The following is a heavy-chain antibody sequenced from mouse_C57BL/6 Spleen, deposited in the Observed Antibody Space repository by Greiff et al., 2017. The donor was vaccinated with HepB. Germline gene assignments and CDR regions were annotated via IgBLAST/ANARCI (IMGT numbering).Heavy chain of an antibody. CDR3: ARLLTGTYYFDY. D-gene: IGHD4-1*01. CDR2: ISSGGSYT. Sequence: VQLQQSGGDLVKPGGSLKLSCAASGFTFSSYGMSWVRQTPDKRLEWVATISSGGSYTYYPDSVKGRFTISRDNAKNTLYLQMSSLKSEDTAMYYCARLLTGTYYFDYWGQGTTLTVSS. J-gene: IGHJ2*01. CDR1: GFTFSSYG. V-gene: IGHV5-6*01.